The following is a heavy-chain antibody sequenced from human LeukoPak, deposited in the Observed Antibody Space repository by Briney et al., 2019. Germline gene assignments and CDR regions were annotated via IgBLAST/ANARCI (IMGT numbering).Heavy chain of an antibody. CDR2: IYYSGST. V-gene: IGHV4-59*01. CDR1: GGSISSYY. Sequence: SETLSLTCTVSGGSISSYYWSWIRQPPGKGLEWIGYIYYSGSTNYNPSLKSRVTISVDTSKNQFSLKLSSVTAADTAVYYCARRGTYYDFWMSNYFDYWGQGTRVTVSS. CDR3: ARRGTYYDFWMSNYFDY. J-gene: IGHJ4*02. D-gene: IGHD3-3*01.